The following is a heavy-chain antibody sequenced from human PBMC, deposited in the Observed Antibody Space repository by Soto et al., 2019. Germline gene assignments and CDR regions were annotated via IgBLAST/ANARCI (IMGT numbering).Heavy chain of an antibody. D-gene: IGHD4-17*01. J-gene: IGHJ4*02. CDR1: GGSISSGAYY. V-gene: IGHV4-31*03. CDR3: AAGYGDYAHFDY. Sequence: QVQLQESGPGLVKPSQTLSLTCTVSGGSISSGAYYWSWIRQHPGKGLEWIGYIYYSGSTYYNPSLKSRXXIXVXXSKNQFSLKLSSVTAADTAVYYCAAGYGDYAHFDYWGQGTLVTVSS. CDR2: IYYSGST.